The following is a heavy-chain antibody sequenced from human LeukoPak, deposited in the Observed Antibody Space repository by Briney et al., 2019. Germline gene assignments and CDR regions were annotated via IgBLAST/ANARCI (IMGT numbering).Heavy chain of an antibody. V-gene: IGHV3-30*04. Sequence: GGSLRLSCAASGFTFRTYAIHWVRQAPGKGLEWVAVMSYDGKDKYYTDSVKGRFTISRDNSKNTLYLQMNNLRIEDTAVYYCARDGDTAIRGVNFDYWGQGTLVTVSS. D-gene: IGHD3-10*01. CDR3: ARDGDTAIRGVNFDY. J-gene: IGHJ4*02. CDR1: GFTFRTYA. CDR2: MSYDGKDK.